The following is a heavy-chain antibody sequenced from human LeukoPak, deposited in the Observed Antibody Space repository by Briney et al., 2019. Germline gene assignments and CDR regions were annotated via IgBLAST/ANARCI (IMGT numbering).Heavy chain of an antibody. Sequence: LRLSCAASGFTFSSYAMYWVRQPPGKGLEWIGSIYYSGSTYYNPSLKSRVTISVDTSKNQFSLKLSSVTAADTAVYYCARDDAGDLLTFDIWGQGTMVTVSS. CDR1: GFTFSSYA. CDR2: IYYSGST. D-gene: IGHD1-26*01. CDR3: ARDDAGDLLTFDI. V-gene: IGHV4-39*07. J-gene: IGHJ3*02.